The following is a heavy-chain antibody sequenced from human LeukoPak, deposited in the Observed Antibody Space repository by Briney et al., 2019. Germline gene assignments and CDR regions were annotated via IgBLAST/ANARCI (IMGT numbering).Heavy chain of an antibody. Sequence: GGSLRLSCAASGFTFDDYAMDWVRHAPGKGLEWGSGISWNSSSRDYEESVKGRFTISRDNAKKFLFLQMNSLRVGDMALYYCAKDGGRYGGIRGYFDYWGEGSLVTASS. CDR1: GFTFDDYA. CDR2: ISWNSSSR. D-gene: IGHD4-23*01. V-gene: IGHV3-9*03. J-gene: IGHJ4*02. CDR3: AKDGGRYGGIRGYFDY.